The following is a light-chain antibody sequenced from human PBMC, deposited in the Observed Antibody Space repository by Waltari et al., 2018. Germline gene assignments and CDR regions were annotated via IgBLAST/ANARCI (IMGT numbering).Light chain of an antibody. Sequence: QSVLTQPPSVSAAPGQKVTISCSGNHSNIGHGFVSLYQQLPGTAPKLLLYDINKRPSGIPDRFSGSRSGTSATLVISGLQTGDMADYYCVTWDNILSARVFGGGTKLTV. CDR3: VTWDNILSARV. CDR1: HSNIGHGF. J-gene: IGLJ3*02. V-gene: IGLV1-51*01. CDR2: DIN.